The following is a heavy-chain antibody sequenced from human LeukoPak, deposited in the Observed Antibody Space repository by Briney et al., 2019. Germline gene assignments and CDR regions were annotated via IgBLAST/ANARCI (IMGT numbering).Heavy chain of an antibody. CDR2: ISHDGRDT. D-gene: IGHD6-6*01. Sequence: TGTSLRLSCEASGFTFSTFPMHWVRQTPEKRLEWVAVISHDGRDTYYADSVKGRFTISRDNSKNTLYLQMNSLSPEDTAVVYCARVGRVSIYPSYMDVWGKGTTVTVSS. V-gene: IGHV3-30*04. CDR1: GFTFSTFP. CDR3: ARVGRVSIYPSYMDV. J-gene: IGHJ6*03.